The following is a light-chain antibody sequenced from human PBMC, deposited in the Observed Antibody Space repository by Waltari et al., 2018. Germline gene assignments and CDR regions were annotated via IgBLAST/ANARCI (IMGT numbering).Light chain of an antibody. CDR2: KAS. CDR1: QSIGSW. Sequence: DIQMTQSPSTLFASVGDRATITCRASQSIGSWLAWYQQKPGTAPKLLINKASSVESGVPSRFSGTGSGTEFTLTISSLQPDDFATYYCQQYHSYLYTFGQGTKLEI. CDR3: QQYHSYLYT. V-gene: IGKV1-5*03. J-gene: IGKJ2*01.